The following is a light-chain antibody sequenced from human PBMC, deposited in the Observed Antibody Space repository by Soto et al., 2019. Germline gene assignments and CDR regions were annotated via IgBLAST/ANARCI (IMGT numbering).Light chain of an antibody. Sequence: DIQMTQSPPSLSASVGDRVTITCRASQGIINALGWYQQKPGKAPKRLIYAASSLQSGVPSRFSGSGSGTEFTLTISSLQPEDFATYYCLQHNRYPLTFGGGTKVEIK. CDR1: QGIINA. CDR2: AAS. CDR3: LQHNRYPLT. J-gene: IGKJ4*01. V-gene: IGKV1-17*01.